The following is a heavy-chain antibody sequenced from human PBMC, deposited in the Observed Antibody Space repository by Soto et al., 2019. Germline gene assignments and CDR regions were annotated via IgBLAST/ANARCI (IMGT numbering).Heavy chain of an antibody. V-gene: IGHV3-23*01. D-gene: IGHD5-18*01. CDR1: GFTFSSYA. CDR3: AKGTWIQLWSGFDY. Sequence: VGSLRLSCAASGFTFSSYAMSWVRQAPGKGLEWVSAISGSGGSTYYADSVKGRFTISRDNSKNTLYLQMNSPRAEDTAVYYCAKGTWIQLWSGFDYWGQGTLVTVSS. CDR2: ISGSGGST. J-gene: IGHJ4*02.